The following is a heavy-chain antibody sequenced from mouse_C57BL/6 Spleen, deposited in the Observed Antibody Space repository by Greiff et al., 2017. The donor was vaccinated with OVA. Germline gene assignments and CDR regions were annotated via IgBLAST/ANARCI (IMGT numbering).Heavy chain of an antibody. Sequence: EVQLQQSGPVLVKPGASVKMSCKASGYTFTDYYMNWVKQSHGKSLEWIGVINPYNGGTSYNQKFKGKATLTVDKSSSTAYMGSNRPTSEDSAVYYCARHDDYDVHLAYWGQGTLVTVAA. CDR3: ARHDDYDVHLAY. J-gene: IGHJ3*01. CDR2: INPYNGGT. CDR1: GYTFTDYY. V-gene: IGHV1-19*01. D-gene: IGHD2-4*01.